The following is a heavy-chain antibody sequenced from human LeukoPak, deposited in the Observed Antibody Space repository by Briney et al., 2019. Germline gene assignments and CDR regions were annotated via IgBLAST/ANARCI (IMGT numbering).Heavy chain of an antibody. J-gene: IGHJ4*02. Sequence: SVKVSCKASGGTFSSYAISWVRQAPGQRHEWMGRIIPILGIANYAQKFQGRVTITADKSTSTAYMELSSLRSEDTAVYYCAREAGGYCSSTSCLLGYWGQGTLVTVSS. CDR1: GGTFSSYA. D-gene: IGHD2-2*01. V-gene: IGHV1-69*04. CDR2: IIPILGIA. CDR3: AREAGGYCSSTSCLLGY.